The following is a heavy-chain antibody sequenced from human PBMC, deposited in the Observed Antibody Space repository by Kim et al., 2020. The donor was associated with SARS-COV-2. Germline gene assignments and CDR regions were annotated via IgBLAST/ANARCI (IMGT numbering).Heavy chain of an antibody. Sequence: SETLSLTCTVSGGSISSYYWSWIRQPPGKGLEWIGYIYYSGSTNYNPSLKSRVTISVDTSKNQFSLKLSSVTAADTAVYYCARGASSGYYYPFDYWGQGTLVTVSS. CDR2: IYYSGST. CDR3: ARGASSGYYYPFDY. CDR1: GGSISSYY. J-gene: IGHJ4*02. V-gene: IGHV4-59*01. D-gene: IGHD3-22*01.